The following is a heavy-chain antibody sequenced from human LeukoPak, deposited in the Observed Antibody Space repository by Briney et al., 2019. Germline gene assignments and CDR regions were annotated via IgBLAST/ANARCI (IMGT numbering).Heavy chain of an antibody. CDR1: GFTFSSYA. D-gene: IGHD1-26*01. CDR2: ISYEGSNK. CDR3: ASSSSSLGADDAFDI. Sequence: GRSLTLSCAVSGFTFSSYAMHWVRHAPAKGLECVAVISYEGSNKYYADSVKGRFTISRDNSKNTLYLQMNSLRAEDTAVYYCASSSSSLGADDAFDIWGQGTMVTVSS. J-gene: IGHJ3*02. V-gene: IGHV3-30*17.